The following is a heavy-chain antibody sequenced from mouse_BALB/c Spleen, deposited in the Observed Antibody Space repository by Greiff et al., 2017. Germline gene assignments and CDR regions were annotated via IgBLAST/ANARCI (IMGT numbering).Heavy chain of an antibody. CDR2: IYPGDGDT. CDR1: GYTFTSYW. CDR3: ARGSISTVVAGY. D-gene: IGHD1-1*01. J-gene: IGHJ2*01. V-gene: IGHV1-87*01. Sequence: QVQLQQSGAELARPGASVKLSCKASGYTFTSYWMQWVKQRPGQGLEWIGAIYPGDGDTRYTQKFKGKATLTADKSSSTAYMQLSSLASEDSAVYYCARGSISTVVAGYWGEGNTLTVSS.